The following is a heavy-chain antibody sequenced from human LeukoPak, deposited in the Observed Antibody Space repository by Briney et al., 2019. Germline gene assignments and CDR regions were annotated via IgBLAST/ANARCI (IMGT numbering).Heavy chain of an antibody. V-gene: IGHV1-2*02. CDR1: GYTFTGYY. CDR3: ARGPAIQVTVTTRGYYFDY. CDR2: INPNSGGT. Sequence: ASVKVSCKASGYTFTGYYMHWVRQAPGQGLEWMGWINPNSGGTNYAQKFQGRVTITRNTSISTAYMELSSLRSEDTAVYYCARGPAIQVTVTTRGYYFDYWGQGTLVTVSS. D-gene: IGHD4-17*01. J-gene: IGHJ4*02.